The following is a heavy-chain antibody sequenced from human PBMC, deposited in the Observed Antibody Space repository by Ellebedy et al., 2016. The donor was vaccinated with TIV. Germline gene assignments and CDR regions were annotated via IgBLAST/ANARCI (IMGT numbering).Heavy chain of an antibody. Sequence: ASVKVSCKASGYTFTSFGITWVRQAPGQGLEWMGWISAYNGDTNYVQKLQGRVTMTTDTSTGTAYMELRSLRSDDTAVYYCARVIGLRDCSGDICSPPPPLDHWGQGALVTVSS. V-gene: IGHV1-18*04. CDR3: ARVIGLRDCSGDICSPPPPLDH. CDR2: ISAYNGDT. J-gene: IGHJ4*02. D-gene: IGHD2-15*01. CDR1: GYTFTSFG.